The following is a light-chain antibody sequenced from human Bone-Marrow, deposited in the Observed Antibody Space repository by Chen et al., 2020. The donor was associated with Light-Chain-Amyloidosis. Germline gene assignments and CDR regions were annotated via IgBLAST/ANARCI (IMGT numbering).Light chain of an antibody. CDR3: QVWDRSSDRPV. CDR1: NIGATS. CDR2: DDS. J-gene: IGLJ3*02. V-gene: IGLV3-21*02. Sequence: SYVLPQPSSVSVAPGQTATISCGGNNIGATSVHWYQQTPGQAPLLVVYDDSDRPSGIPGRLSGSNSGNTAPLTISRVEAGNEADYYCQVWDRSSDRPVFGGGTKLTVL.